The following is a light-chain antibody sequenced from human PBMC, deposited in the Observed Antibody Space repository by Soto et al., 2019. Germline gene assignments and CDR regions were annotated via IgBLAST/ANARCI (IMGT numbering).Light chain of an antibody. V-gene: IGLV2-14*01. J-gene: IGLJ1*01. Sequence: QSVLTHPASLSGSPGQSITISCTGTSSDIGNYNYVSWYQQHPGKAPKLMISEVSNRPSGVSNRFSGSKSGNTASLTISGLQAEDEADYYCSSYTSTSSYVFGGGTKVTVL. CDR1: SSDIGNYNY. CDR3: SSYTSTSSYV. CDR2: EVS.